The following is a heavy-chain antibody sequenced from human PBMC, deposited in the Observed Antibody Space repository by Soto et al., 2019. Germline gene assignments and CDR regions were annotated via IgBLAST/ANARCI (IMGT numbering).Heavy chain of an antibody. D-gene: IGHD4-4*01. CDR1: GFIFNAYG. J-gene: IGHJ3*02. Sequence: QVQLVESGGGVVQPGRSLRLSCAASGFIFNAYGIHWVRQAPDKGLERGAVVSYNGDNKYYRDSVKGRFTISRDNPKNTAYLDMTSLRHEDTAVYYCARDLGPYDYTDVRADGFEIWGQGTVVTVSS. V-gene: IGHV3-30*03. CDR3: ARDLGPYDYTDVRADGFEI. CDR2: VSYNGDNK.